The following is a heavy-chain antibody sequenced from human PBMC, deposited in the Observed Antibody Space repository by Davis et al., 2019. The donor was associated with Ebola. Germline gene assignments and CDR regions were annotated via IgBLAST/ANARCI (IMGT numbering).Heavy chain of an antibody. Sequence: PGGSLRLSCTVSGGSISIYYWTWIRQPPGKGLEWIGNIYYSGSTNYNPSLRSRVTISVDTSKNEFSLKLSSVTAADTAVYYCARAKERGYSYGIFDYWGQGTLVTVSS. CDR2: IYYSGST. CDR1: GGSISIYY. CDR3: ARAKERGYSYGIFDY. V-gene: IGHV4-59*01. J-gene: IGHJ4*02. D-gene: IGHD5-18*01.